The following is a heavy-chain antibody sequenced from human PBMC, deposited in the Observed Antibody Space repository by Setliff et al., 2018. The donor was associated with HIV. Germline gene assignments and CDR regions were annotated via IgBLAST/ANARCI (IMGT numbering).Heavy chain of an antibody. CDR1: EFTFSNYA. D-gene: IGHD6-19*01. CDR2: ISYDGSNK. J-gene: IGHJ4*02. CDR3: ARDYSGWYYFDC. V-gene: IGHV3-30*01. Sequence: GGSLRLSCAASEFTFSNYAMHWVRQAPGKGLEWVAVISYDGSNKYYADSVKGRFTISRDNSENTLYLQMNSLRAEDTAVYYCARDYSGWYYFDCWGQGTLVTVSS.